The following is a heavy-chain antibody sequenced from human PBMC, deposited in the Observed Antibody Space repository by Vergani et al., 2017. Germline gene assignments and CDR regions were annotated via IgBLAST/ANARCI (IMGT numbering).Heavy chain of an antibody. D-gene: IGHD2-15*01. CDR2: IYPCDSDT. Sequence: EVQLVQSGAEVKKPGESLKISCKGSGYSFTSYWIGWVRQMPGKGLEWMGIIYPCDSDTRYSPSFQGQDTISADKSISTAYLQGSSLKASDTAMYYCARLLGYCSGGSCYPPANAFDIWGQGTMVTVSS. CDR1: GYSFTSYW. V-gene: IGHV5-51*01. CDR3: ARLLGYCSGGSCYPPANAFDI. J-gene: IGHJ3*02.